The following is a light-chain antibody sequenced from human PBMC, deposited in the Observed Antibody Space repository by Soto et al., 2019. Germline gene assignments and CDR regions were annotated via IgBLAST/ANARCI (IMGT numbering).Light chain of an antibody. CDR1: SSDVGGYNY. V-gene: IGLV2-14*01. CDR3: RSYTSSSTLA. CDR2: EVS. Sequence: QSALTQPASVSGSPGQSITISCTGTSSDVGGYNYVSWYQQHPGKAPKLMIYEVSNRPSGVSSLFSGSKSGNTASLTISGLQAEDEADYYCRSYTSSSTLAFGGGTKLTVL. J-gene: IGLJ3*02.